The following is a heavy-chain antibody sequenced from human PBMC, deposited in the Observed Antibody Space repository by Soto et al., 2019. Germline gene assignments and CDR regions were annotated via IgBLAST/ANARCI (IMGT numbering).Heavy chain of an antibody. CDR1: GGSTGSNTDY. CDR2: IYYSGIT. Sequence: QLQLQESGPGPVKPSETLSLTCTVSGGSTGSNTDYWGWIRQPPGKGLEWIGSIYYSGITFYNPSLKSRVTISVDTSKNQFSLRLSFVTAADTAFYYCARQSSTSLASRYFDYWGQGTLVTVSS. J-gene: IGHJ4*02. D-gene: IGHD3-3*01. V-gene: IGHV4-39*01. CDR3: ARQSSTSLASRYFDY.